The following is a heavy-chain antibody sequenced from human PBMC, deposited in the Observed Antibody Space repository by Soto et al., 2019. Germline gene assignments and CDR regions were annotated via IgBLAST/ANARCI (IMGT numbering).Heavy chain of an antibody. CDR1: GFTFDDYA. V-gene: IGHV3-9*01. Sequence: EVQMVESGGGLVQPGRSLRLSCAASGFTFDDYAMHWVRQAPGKGLEWVSGISWNSGSIGYADSVKGRFTISRDNAKNSLYLQMNSLRAEDTALYYCAKGEGYSSYDGPFDYWGQGTLVTVSS. D-gene: IGHD5-12*01. CDR3: AKGEGYSSYDGPFDY. CDR2: ISWNSGSI. J-gene: IGHJ4*02.